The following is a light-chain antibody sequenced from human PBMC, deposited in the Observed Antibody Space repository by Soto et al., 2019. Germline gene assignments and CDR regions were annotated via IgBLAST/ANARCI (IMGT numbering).Light chain of an antibody. J-gene: IGKJ5*01. CDR1: QSVSSSY. V-gene: IGKV3-20*01. CDR2: GAS. CDR3: QQYGSSST. Sequence: EIVLTPSPGTLSLSPGERATLSCMASQSVSSSYLAWYQQKPGQAPRLLIYGASSRPTGIPDRFSGSGSGTDFTLTISRLEPEDFAVYYCQQYGSSSTFGQGTRLGIK.